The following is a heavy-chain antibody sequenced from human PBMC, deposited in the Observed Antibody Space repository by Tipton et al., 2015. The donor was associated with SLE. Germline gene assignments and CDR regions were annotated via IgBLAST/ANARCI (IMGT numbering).Heavy chain of an antibody. Sequence: TLSLTCAVSGGFISSSSYYWSWIRQPAGKGLEWIGHLYTSGSTNYNPSLKSRVTISLDTSKNQFSLRLTSVTAADTAVYYCARVASNFYSDFWGQGTLVTVSS. J-gene: IGHJ4*02. CDR1: GGFISSSSYY. CDR2: LYTSGST. D-gene: IGHD4-11*01. V-gene: IGHV4-61*09. CDR3: ARVASNFYSDF.